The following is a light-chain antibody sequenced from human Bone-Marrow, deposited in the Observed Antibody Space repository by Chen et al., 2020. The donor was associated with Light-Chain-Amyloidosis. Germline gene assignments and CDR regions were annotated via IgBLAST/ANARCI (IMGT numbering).Light chain of an antibody. CDR1: SGSIATNY. CDR2: EDD. J-gene: IGLJ3*02. CDR3: QSYQGSSQGV. Sequence: NFMLTQPHSVSESPGKTVIISCTRSSGSIATNYVQWYQQPPGSSPTTVIDEDDQRPSGVPDRFAGSIDRSSNSASLTISGPKTEDEADYYCQSYQGSSQGVFGGGTKLTVL. V-gene: IGLV6-57*01.